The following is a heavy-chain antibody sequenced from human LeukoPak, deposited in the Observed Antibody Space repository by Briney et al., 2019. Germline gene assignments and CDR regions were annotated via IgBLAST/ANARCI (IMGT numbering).Heavy chain of an antibody. CDR1: GFTFSSYA. J-gene: IGHJ5*02. V-gene: IGHV4-34*01. Sequence: GSLRLSCAASGFTFSSYAMSWVRQPPRKGLEWIGDINQSGSSNYNPSLKNRVTISVDTSKNQFSLMLSSVTAADTAIYYCARGHARDNDFWSGYYQPLWWFDPWGQGTLMTVSS. CDR2: INQSGSS. D-gene: IGHD3-3*01. CDR3: ARGHARDNDFWSGYYQPLWWFDP.